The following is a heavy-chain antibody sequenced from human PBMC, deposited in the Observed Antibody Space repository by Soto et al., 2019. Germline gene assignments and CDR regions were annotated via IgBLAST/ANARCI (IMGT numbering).Heavy chain of an antibody. Sequence: QVQLQQWGAGLLKPSETLSLTCAVYGGSFSGYYWSWIRQPPGKGLEWIGEINHSGSTNYNPSLKSRVTISVDTSKNQFSLKLSSVTAADTAVYYCARASTYYYDSSGYYVFDYWGQGTLVTVSS. CDR1: GGSFSGYY. J-gene: IGHJ4*02. D-gene: IGHD3-22*01. CDR2: INHSGST. V-gene: IGHV4-34*01. CDR3: ARASTYYYDSSGYYVFDY.